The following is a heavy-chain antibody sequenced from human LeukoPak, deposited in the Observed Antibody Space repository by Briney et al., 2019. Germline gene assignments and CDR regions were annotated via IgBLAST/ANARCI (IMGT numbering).Heavy chain of an antibody. D-gene: IGHD4-23*01. Sequence: ASVKVSCKASGYTFTGYYMHWVRQAPGQGLEWMGIINPSGGSTSYAQKFQGRVTMTRDTSTSTVYMELSSLRSEDTAVYYCVRHDGRSGGTMGALDSWGQGSLVTVSS. V-gene: IGHV1-46*01. CDR3: VRHDGRSGGTMGALDS. CDR2: INPSGGST. J-gene: IGHJ4*02. CDR1: GYTFTGYY.